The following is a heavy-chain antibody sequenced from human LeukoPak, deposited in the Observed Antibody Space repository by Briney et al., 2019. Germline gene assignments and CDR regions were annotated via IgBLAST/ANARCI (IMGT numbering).Heavy chain of an antibody. Sequence: PGGSLRLSCAASGFTFSTYAMNWVRQAPGKGLEWVSSVSGNTGRTYYADSVKGRFTISRDNSKNTLSLQMNSLRADDTAVYYCARDGEPRYWGSGYYYGMDVWGQGTTVTVSS. CDR3: ARDGEPRYWGSGYYYGMDV. V-gene: IGHV3-23*01. CDR1: GFTFSTYA. J-gene: IGHJ6*02. CDR2: VSGNTGRT. D-gene: IGHD3-10*01.